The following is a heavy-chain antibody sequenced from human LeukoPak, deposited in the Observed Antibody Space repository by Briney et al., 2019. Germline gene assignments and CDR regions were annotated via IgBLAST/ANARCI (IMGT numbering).Heavy chain of an antibody. D-gene: IGHD3-9*01. CDR3: ATVPGRYFDWLLYDY. Sequence: EASVKVSCKVSGYTLTELSMHWVRQAPGKGLEWMGGFGPEDGETIYAQKFQGRVTMTEDTSTDTAYMELSSLRSEDTAVYYCATVPGRYFDWLLYDYWGQGTLVTVSS. CDR1: GYTLTELS. J-gene: IGHJ4*02. CDR2: FGPEDGET. V-gene: IGHV1-24*01.